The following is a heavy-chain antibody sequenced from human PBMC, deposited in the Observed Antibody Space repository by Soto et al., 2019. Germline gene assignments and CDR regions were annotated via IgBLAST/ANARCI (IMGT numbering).Heavy chain of an antibody. CDR3: ARGFRVAATRWWFDP. CDR2: ISTYNGNT. D-gene: IGHD2-15*01. J-gene: IGHJ5*02. Sequence: VQLVQSGAEVKKPGAAVKVSCKASGYTFTSYDISWVRQAPGQGRAWMGWISTYNGNTNYAQMLQGRVTMTTDTSTSTAYMEMRSLRSEDTAVYYCARGFRVAATRWWFDPWGQGTLVTVSS. V-gene: IGHV1-18*01. CDR1: GYTFTSYD.